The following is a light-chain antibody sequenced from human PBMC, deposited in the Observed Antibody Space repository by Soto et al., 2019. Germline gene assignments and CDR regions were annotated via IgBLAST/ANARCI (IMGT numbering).Light chain of an antibody. CDR1: RSNIGSRT. CDR3: ASLDYSLNGRF. Sequence: QAVVTQPPSASGTPGQRVTISCSGGRSNIGSRTVTWYQHLPGTAPKVLIYNNNQRPSGVPGRFSGSKSGTSASLAISGLLSEDEGDYYCASLDYSLNGRFFGGGTKLTVL. V-gene: IGLV1-44*01. CDR2: NNN. J-gene: IGLJ2*01.